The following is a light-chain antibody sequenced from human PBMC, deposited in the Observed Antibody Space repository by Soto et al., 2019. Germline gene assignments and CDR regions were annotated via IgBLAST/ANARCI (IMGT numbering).Light chain of an antibody. Sequence: QSVLTQPASVSGSPGQSITISCTGTSSDVDGFNYVSWYQQHPGKAPKLMIYDVTNRPSGVSYRFSGSKSGTTASLTISGLQAEDEAEYYCNSYTSSRTYVFGTGTKVTVL. CDR1: SSDVDGFNY. J-gene: IGLJ1*01. CDR2: DVT. CDR3: NSYTSSRTYV. V-gene: IGLV2-14*03.